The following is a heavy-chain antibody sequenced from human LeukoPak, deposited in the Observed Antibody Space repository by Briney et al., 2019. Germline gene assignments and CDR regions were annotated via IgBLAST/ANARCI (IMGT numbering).Heavy chain of an antibody. Sequence: SETLSLTCTVSGGSISSYYWSWIRQPPGKGLGWIGYIYYSVSTNYNPSLKSRVTISVDTSKTQSSLKLSSVPAADTAVYYCARLTITMVRGVTFPGWFDPWGQGTLVTVSS. CDR2: IYYSVST. CDR3: ARLTITMVRGVTFPGWFDP. V-gene: IGHV4-59*08. CDR1: GGSISSYY. D-gene: IGHD3-10*01. J-gene: IGHJ5*02.